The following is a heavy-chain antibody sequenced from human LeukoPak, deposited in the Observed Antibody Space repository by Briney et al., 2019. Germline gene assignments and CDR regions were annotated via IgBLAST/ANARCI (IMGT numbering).Heavy chain of an antibody. D-gene: IGHD1-26*01. CDR3: AKDRLPVGVLFDF. J-gene: IGHJ4*02. Sequence: PGRSLRLSCAASGFIFGDYAMHWVRQAPGKGLEWVSRISWNSGSIGYADSVMGRFTISRDNAKNSLYLQMNSLRGEDTALYYCAKDRLPVGVLFDFRGQGTLVTVSS. CDR2: ISWNSGSI. V-gene: IGHV3-9*01. CDR1: GFIFGDYA.